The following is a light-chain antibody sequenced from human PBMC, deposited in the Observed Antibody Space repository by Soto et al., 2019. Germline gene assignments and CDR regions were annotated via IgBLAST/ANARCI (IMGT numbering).Light chain of an antibody. CDR2: DVS. CDR3: CSYAGSYTVV. J-gene: IGLJ2*01. V-gene: IGLV2-11*01. CDR1: SSDVGGYNS. Sequence: SALTQPRSVSGSPGQSVTISCTGTSSDVGGYNSVSWYQQHPGKAPKLMIYDVSKRPSGVPDRFSGSKSGNTASLTISGLQAEDEADYYCCSYAGSYTVVFGGGTKLTVL.